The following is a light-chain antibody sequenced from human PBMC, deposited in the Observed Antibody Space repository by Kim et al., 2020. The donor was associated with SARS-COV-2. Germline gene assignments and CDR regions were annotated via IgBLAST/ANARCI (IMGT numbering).Light chain of an antibody. J-gene: IGKJ2*01. V-gene: IGKV4-1*01. Sequence: RATINCKSGQSLLSTSNNRNYFAWYQQKPGQPPKLLIYWASTRGSGVPDRFTGSGSGTDFTLTINNLQAEDVSIFYCQQYYDSPLTFGQGTKLEIK. CDR3: QQYYDSPLT. CDR2: WAS. CDR1: QSLLSTSNNRNY.